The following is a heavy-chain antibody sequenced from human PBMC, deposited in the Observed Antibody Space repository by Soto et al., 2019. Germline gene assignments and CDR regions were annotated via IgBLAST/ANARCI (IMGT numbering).Heavy chain of an antibody. CDR3: ARTRSAWSDFHYYSLDV. Sequence: PGGAPRLSPSAPGLPLKNSGMPRGRQGPGEGLEWVAFISYDSTKTYYADSVKGRFTISRDNSNSALYVQMNSLTGEDTAVYYCARTRSAWSDFHYYSLDVWGQGTTVTVSS. J-gene: IGHJ6*02. D-gene: IGHD1-26*01. V-gene: IGHV3-30*03. CDR1: GLPLKNSG. CDR2: ISYDSTKT.